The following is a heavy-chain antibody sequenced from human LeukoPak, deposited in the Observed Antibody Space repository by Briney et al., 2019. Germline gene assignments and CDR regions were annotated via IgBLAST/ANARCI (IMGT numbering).Heavy chain of an antibody. CDR1: GYTFTSYD. D-gene: IGHD3-10*01. V-gene: IGHV1-8*01. CDR2: MNPNSGNT. J-gene: IGHJ4*02. CDR3: AKGSGSYWAYYFDY. Sequence: ASVKVSCKASGYTFTSYDINWVRQATGQGLEWMGWMNPNSGNTGYAQKFQGRVTMTRNTSISTAYMELRSLRSEDTAVYYCAKGSGSYWAYYFDYWGQGTLVTVSS.